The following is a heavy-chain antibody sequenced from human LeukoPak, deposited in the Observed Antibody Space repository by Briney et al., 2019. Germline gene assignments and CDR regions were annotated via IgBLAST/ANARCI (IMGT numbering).Heavy chain of an antibody. D-gene: IGHD1-26*01. Sequence: GGSLRLSCAASGFTVSSNYMSWVRQAPGKGLEWVSVIYSGGSTYYADSVKGRFTISRDNSKNTLYLQMNSLRAEDTAVYYCAKGATYSRFDYWGQGTLVTVSS. V-gene: IGHV3-53*01. CDR3: AKGATYSRFDY. CDR1: GFTVSSNY. J-gene: IGHJ4*02. CDR2: IYSGGST.